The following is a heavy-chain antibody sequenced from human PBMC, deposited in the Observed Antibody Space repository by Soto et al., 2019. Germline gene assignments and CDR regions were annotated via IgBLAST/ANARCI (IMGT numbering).Heavy chain of an antibody. D-gene: IGHD1-26*01. CDR1: GFRFITYV. CDR3: AKGLLAIVGTTLPRDAFNI. J-gene: IGHJ3*02. Sequence: PGGSLRLYCAASGFRFITYVMHWVRQAPGKGLEWVAVISHDGSYKYYGDAVKGRFTISRDTSKNAVYLEMNSLRPEDTAVYYCAKGLLAIVGTTLPRDAFNIWGQGTMVTVSS. CDR2: ISHDGSYK. V-gene: IGHV3-30*18.